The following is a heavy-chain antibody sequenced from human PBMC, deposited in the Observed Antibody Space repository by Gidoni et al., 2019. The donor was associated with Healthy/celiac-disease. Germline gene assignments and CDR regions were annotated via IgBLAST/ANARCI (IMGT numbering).Heavy chain of an antibody. Sequence: QLQLQESGPGLVKPSETLSLTCTVSGGSISSSSYYWGWIRQPPGKGLEWIGSIYYSGRTYYNPSLKCRVTISVDTSKNQFSLKLSSVTAADTAVYYCARHYGGEGMDVCGKGTTVTVSS. V-gene: IGHV4-39*01. CDR3: ARHYGGEGMDV. J-gene: IGHJ6*03. CDR1: GGSISSSSYY. D-gene: IGHD4-17*01. CDR2: IYYSGRT.